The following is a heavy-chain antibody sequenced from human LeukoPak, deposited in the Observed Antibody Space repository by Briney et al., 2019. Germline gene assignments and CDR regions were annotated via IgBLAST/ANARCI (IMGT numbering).Heavy chain of an antibody. D-gene: IGHD3-3*01. J-gene: IGHJ6*03. Sequence: GGSLRLSCVASGITFSSYGMHSVRQVPGKGLEWVAFIRGDGTSQYYVDSVKGRFFISRDNSKNTLYLQMNSLRAEDTAVYYCAAPNDFWNGYDYYMDVWGKGTTVCVSS. CDR1: GITFSSYG. CDR3: AAPNDFWNGYDYYMDV. V-gene: IGHV3-30*02. CDR2: IRGDGTSQ.